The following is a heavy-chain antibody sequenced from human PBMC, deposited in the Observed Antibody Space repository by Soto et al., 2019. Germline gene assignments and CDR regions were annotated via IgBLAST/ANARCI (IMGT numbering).Heavy chain of an antibody. CDR3: ATSQKGYNWNYFDH. V-gene: IGHV4-39*01. Sequence: LSLTCTVSGDSMTSSSYYWGWIRQPPGKGLEWIGSIYYSERTSYNSGSTYYSPSLKSRVTISGDTSKSQFSLKLSSVTAADTAVYYCATSQKGYNWNYFDHWGQGALVTVSS. CDR2: IYYSERTSYNSGST. CDR1: GDSMTSSSYY. J-gene: IGHJ4*02. D-gene: IGHD1-20*01.